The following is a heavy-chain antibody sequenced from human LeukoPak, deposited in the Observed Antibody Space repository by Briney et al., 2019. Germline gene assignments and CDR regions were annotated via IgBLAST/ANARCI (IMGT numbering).Heavy chain of an antibody. CDR3: ARGFYGPSDY. Sequence: ASVKVSCKAFGYTFTSNYMHWVRQAPGQGPEWMGVISPSGGSTTYAQKFQGRVTMTSDTSTSTAYMELRSLRSDDTAVYYCARGFYGPSDYWGQGTLVTVPS. V-gene: IGHV1-46*01. J-gene: IGHJ4*02. D-gene: IGHD4-17*01. CDR2: ISPSGGST. CDR1: GYTFTSNY.